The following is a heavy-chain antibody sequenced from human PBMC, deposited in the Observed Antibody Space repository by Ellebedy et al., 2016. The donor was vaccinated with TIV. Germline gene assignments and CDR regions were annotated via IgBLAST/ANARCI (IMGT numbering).Heavy chain of an antibody. CDR2: IGSVSSHT. Sequence: GESLKISCAASGFTFSNAWMSWVRQAPGKGLEWVSYIGSVSSHTNYADSVRGRFTISRDNTKNSLYLQMNSLRAEDTAVYYCSRGGGCGGGTCYYPDFWGQGTLVTVSS. CDR1: GFTFSNAW. D-gene: IGHD2-15*01. V-gene: IGHV3-11*06. CDR3: SRGGGCGGGTCYYPDF. J-gene: IGHJ4*02.